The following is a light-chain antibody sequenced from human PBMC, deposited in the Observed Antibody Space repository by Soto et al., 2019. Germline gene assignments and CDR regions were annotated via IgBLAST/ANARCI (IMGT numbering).Light chain of an antibody. Sequence: DIQMTQSPSSLSASVGDRVTITCRASQSISRYLNWYQHRPGQAPKLLINAASNLRSGVPSRFSGSGSGTDFTLTITSLQPEDFAFYYCQQSYVTPPITLGQGTRLEIK. CDR3: QQSYVTPPIT. CDR1: QSISRY. CDR2: AAS. V-gene: IGKV1-39*01. J-gene: IGKJ5*01.